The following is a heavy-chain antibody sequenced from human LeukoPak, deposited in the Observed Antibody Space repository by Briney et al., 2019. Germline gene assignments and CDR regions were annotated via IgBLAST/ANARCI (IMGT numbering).Heavy chain of an antibody. CDR3: AKDHRYFDWLYYFDY. D-gene: IGHD3-9*01. Sequence: PGGSLRLSCAASGFTFSSYAMSWVRQAPGKGLEWVSAISGSGGSTYYADSVKGRFTISRDNSKNTLYLQMNSLRAEDTAVYYCAKDHRYFDWLYYFDYWGQGTLVTVSS. J-gene: IGHJ4*02. CDR1: GFTFSSYA. CDR2: ISGSGGST. V-gene: IGHV3-23*01.